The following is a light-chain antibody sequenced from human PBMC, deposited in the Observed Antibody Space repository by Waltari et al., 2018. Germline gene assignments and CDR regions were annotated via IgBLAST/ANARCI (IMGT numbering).Light chain of an antibody. Sequence: DIQMTQSPSSLSASVRDRVTITCRASQSISTNLNWFQQKPGKAPKLLIYAASSLQNRVPSRFIGSGYETDFTLTISSLQPEDFATYYCQQSSSSRLLTFAGGTKVEIK. CDR1: QSISTN. CDR3: QQSSSSRLLT. J-gene: IGKJ4*01. V-gene: IGKV1-39*01. CDR2: AAS.